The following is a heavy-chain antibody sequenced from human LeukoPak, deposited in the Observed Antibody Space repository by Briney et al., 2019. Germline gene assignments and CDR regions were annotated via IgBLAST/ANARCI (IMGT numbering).Heavy chain of an antibody. V-gene: IGHV1-46*01. CDR3: ARRARNCDFWSGYRIWFDP. D-gene: IGHD3-3*01. J-gene: IGHJ5*02. CDR2: INPSGGST. CDR1: GYTFTSYY. Sequence: ASVKVSCKASGYTFTSYYMHWVRQAPGQGLEWMGIINPSGGSTSYAQKFQGRVTMTRDMSTSTVYMELSSLRSEDTAVYYCARRARNCDFWSGYRIWFDPWGQGTLVTVSS.